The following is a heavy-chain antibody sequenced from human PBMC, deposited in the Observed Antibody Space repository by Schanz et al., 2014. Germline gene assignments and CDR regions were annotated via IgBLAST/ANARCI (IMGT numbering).Heavy chain of an antibody. CDR3: ARGYGDSPTDF. CDR1: GYTFTGYY. CDR2: INPNSGTT. V-gene: IGHV1-2*02. J-gene: IGHJ4*02. Sequence: QVQLVQSGAEMKKPGASVKVSCKASGYTFTGYYMHWVRQAPGQGLEWMGWINPNSGTTNYAQKLQGRVTMTADTSTSTAYMDLRSLRSDDTAVYYCARGYGDSPTDFWGQGTLVTVSS. D-gene: IGHD4-17*01.